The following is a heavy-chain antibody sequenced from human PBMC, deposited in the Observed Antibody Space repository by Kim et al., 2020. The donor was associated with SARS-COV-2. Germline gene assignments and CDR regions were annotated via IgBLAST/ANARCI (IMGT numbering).Heavy chain of an antibody. J-gene: IGHJ4*02. V-gene: IGHV1-46*01. Sequence: AEKFQGRVTMTRDTSTSTVYMELSSLRSEDTAVYYCARVGGGDHLDYWGQGTLVTVSS. D-gene: IGHD2-21*02. CDR3: ARVGGGDHLDY.